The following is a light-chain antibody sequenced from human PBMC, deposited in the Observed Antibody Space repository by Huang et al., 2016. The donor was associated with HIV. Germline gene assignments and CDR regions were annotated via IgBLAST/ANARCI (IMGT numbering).Light chain of an antibody. Sequence: DIQMTQSPSSLSASVGDRVTITCRSSQGIGNSLAWYQQKPEKAPRLLLYATSTLESGVPSRFSGSGSGTHYTLTINTLQPEDIASDYCQQYHSLPWTFGQGTKVEIK. V-gene: IGKV1-NL1*01. CDR1: QGIGNS. CDR2: ATS. CDR3: QQYHSLPWT. J-gene: IGKJ1*01.